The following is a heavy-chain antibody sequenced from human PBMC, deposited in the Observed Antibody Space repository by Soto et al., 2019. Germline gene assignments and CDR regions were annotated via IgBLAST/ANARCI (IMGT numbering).Heavy chain of an antibody. CDR1: GFTFSSYG. Sequence: QVQLVESGGGVVQPGRSLRLSCAASGFTFSSYGMHWHRQAPGKGLEWVAVISYDGSNKYYADSVKGRFTIARDNSKNTLYRQMNSLRAEDTAVYYCALHRYGSSWDDLFGWGQGNLVTVSS. D-gene: IGHD6-13*01. J-gene: IGHJ4*02. CDR3: ALHRYGSSWDDLFG. CDR2: ISYDGSNK. V-gene: IGHV3-30*03.